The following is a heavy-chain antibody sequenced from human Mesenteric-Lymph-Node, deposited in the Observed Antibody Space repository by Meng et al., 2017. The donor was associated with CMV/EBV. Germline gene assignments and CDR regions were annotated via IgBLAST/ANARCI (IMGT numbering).Heavy chain of an antibody. V-gene: IGHV1-2*02. J-gene: IGHJ4*02. D-gene: IGHD6-19*01. CDR1: GYTFTSYY. CDR2: INPDSGST. CDR3: ARSHDTGWFSILAY. Sequence: SVKVSCKASGYTFTSYYMRWARQAPGQGLGWRGWINPDSGSTGYAPRFEGGVTLTRDTSTNTAYMELSRLKSDDTAVYYCARSHDTGWFSILAYWGLGTLVTVSS.